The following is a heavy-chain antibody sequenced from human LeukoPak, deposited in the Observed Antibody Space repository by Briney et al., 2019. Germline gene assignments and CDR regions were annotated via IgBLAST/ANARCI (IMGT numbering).Heavy chain of an antibody. Sequence: SETLSLTCTVSGGSISSSSYYWGWIRQPPGKGLEWIGSIYYSGSTYYNPSLKSRVTISVDTSKNQFSLKLSSVTAADTAVYYCARDGYYYDSSGYIRFDYWGQGTLVTVSS. D-gene: IGHD3-22*01. V-gene: IGHV4-39*07. CDR3: ARDGYYYDSSGYIRFDY. CDR1: GGSISSSSYY. CDR2: IYYSGST. J-gene: IGHJ4*02.